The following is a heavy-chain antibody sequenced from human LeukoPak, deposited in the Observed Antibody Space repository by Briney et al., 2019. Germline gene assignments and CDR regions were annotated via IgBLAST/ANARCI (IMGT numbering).Heavy chain of an antibody. D-gene: IGHD5-24*01. CDR1: GFTFSSYG. CDR3: ARDNSVRDEAWWFNP. CDR2: ISPSGGST. V-gene: IGHV1-46*01. J-gene: IGHJ5*02. Sequence: GGSLRLSCAASGFTFSSYGMHWVRQAPGQGPEWMGVISPSGGSTTYAQKFQGRVTLTRDMSTSTDYLELSSLRSEDTAVYYCARDNSVRDEAWWFNPWGQGTLVTVSS.